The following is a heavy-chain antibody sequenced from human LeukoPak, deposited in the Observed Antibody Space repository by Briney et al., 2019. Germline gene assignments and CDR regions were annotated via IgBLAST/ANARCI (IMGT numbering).Heavy chain of an antibody. Sequence: PSETLSLTCTVSGGSISSYYWSWIRQPPGKGLEWIGYIYYSGGTNYNPSLKSRVTISVDTSKNQFSLKLSSVTAADTAVYYCARHKRGVVITIDYGMDVWGQGTTVTVSS. CDR1: GGSISSYY. V-gene: IGHV4-59*08. J-gene: IGHJ6*02. CDR2: IYYSGGT. D-gene: IGHD3-22*01. CDR3: ARHKRGVVITIDYGMDV.